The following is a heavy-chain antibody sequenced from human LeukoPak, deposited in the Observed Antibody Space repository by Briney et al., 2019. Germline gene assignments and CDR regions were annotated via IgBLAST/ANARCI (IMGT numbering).Heavy chain of an antibody. CDR3: AKRYDFWSGYQGIDY. Sequence: SGGSLRLSCAASGFTFSSYAMSWVRQAPGKGLEWVSAISGSGGSTYYADSVKGRFTISRDNSKNTLYLQMNSLRAEDTAVHNCAKRYDFWSGYQGIDYWGQGTLVTVSS. J-gene: IGHJ4*02. CDR2: ISGSGGST. CDR1: GFTFSSYA. D-gene: IGHD3-3*01. V-gene: IGHV3-23*01.